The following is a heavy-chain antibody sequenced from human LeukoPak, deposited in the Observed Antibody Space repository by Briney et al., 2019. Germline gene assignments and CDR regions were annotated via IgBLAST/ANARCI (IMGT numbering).Heavy chain of an antibody. CDR2: ISSSSSYI. V-gene: IGHV3-21*01. D-gene: IGHD1-26*01. Sequence: PGGSLRLSCAASGFTFSSYSMNWVRQAPGKGLEWVSSISSSSSYIYYADSVEGRFTISRDNAKNSLYLQMNSLRAEDTAVYYCARAPSAEDTFDIWGQGTMVTVSS. CDR3: ARAPSAEDTFDI. CDR1: GFTFSSYS. J-gene: IGHJ3*02.